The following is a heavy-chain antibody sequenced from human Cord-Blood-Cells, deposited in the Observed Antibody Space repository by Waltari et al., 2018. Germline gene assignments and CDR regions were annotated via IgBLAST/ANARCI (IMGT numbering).Heavy chain of an antibody. CDR2: IYYSGST. D-gene: IGHD3-22*01. CDR3: ARIPYLSSGYYYYYYYGMDV. Sequence: QLQLQESGPGLVKPSETLSLTCTVSGGSISSSSYYWGWIRQPPGKGLEWIGSIYYSGSTANNPALKSRVTISVDTSKNQFSLKLSSVTAADTAVYYCARIPYLSSGYYYYYYYGMDVWGQGTTVTVSS. J-gene: IGHJ6*02. CDR1: GGSISSSSYY. V-gene: IGHV4-39*01.